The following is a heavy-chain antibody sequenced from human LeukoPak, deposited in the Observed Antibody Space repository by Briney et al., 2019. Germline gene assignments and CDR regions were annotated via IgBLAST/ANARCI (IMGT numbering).Heavy chain of an antibody. V-gene: IGHV6-1*01. CDR2: TYYRYKWHN. Sequence: SQTLSLTCALSGDSVSSNSTAWNWIRQSPSRGLEWLGRTYYRYKWHNDYAGSVKSRITINPDTSKNQFSLQVNSVTPEDTAVYYCAREYSSSGLAFDYWGQGTLVTVSS. J-gene: IGHJ4*02. D-gene: IGHD6-19*01. CDR3: AREYSSSGLAFDY. CDR1: GDSVSSNSTA.